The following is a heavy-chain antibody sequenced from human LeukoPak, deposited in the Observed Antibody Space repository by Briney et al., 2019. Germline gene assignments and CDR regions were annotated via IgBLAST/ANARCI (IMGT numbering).Heavy chain of an antibody. D-gene: IGHD4-17*01. CDR2: MNPNSGNT. V-gene: IGHV1-8*01. CDR3: AKKMTTSRGGRYYFDY. Sequence: ASVKVSCKASGYTFTSYDIHWVGPATGRGVAWMGWMNPNSGNTGYAQRFRGRVTMTRNTSISTAYMELSSLRSEDTAVYYCAKKMTTSRGGRYYFDYWGQGTLVTVSS. CDR1: GYTFTSYD. J-gene: IGHJ4*02.